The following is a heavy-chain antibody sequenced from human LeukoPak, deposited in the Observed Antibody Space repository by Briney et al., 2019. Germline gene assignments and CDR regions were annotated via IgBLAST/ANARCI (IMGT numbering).Heavy chain of an antibody. J-gene: IGHJ4*02. Sequence: IGYIYYSGSTYYNPSLKSRVTISVDTSKNQFSLKLSSVTAADTAVYYCARRGYSSSSGLDYWGQGTLVTVSS. CDR2: IYYSGST. V-gene: IGHV4-31*02. D-gene: IGHD6-6*01. CDR3: ARRGYSSSSGLDY.